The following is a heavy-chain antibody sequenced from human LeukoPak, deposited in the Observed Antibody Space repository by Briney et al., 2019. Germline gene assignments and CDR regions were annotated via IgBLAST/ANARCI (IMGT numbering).Heavy chain of an antibody. CDR1: GYTFTSYG. Sequence: GASVKVSCKASGYTFTSYGISWVRQAPGQGLEWMGWISAYNGNTNYAQKLQGRVTMTTDTSTSTAYMELRSLRSDDTAVYYCARDVLWFGELIRMDVWGQGTTVTVCS. CDR3: ARDVLWFGELIRMDV. CDR2: ISAYNGNT. D-gene: IGHD3-10*01. V-gene: IGHV1-18*01. J-gene: IGHJ6*02.